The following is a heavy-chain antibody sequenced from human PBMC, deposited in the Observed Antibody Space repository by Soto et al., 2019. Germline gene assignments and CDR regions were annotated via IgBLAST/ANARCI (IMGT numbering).Heavy chain of an antibody. V-gene: IGHV3-33*01. D-gene: IGHD6-6*01. CDR3: ARVPFTYSSSPTFDY. CDR2: IWDDGSNK. Sequence: GGSLRLSCAASGFTFSSYGMHWVRQAPGKGLEWVAVIWDDGSNKQYADSVKGRFTISRDNSKNMLYLQMNSLGAEGTAVYYCARVPFTYSSSPTFDYWGQGTLVTVSS. J-gene: IGHJ4*02. CDR1: GFTFSSYG.